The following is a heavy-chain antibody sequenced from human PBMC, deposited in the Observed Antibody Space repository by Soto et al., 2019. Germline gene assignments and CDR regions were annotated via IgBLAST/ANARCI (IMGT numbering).Heavy chain of an antibody. J-gene: IGHJ4*02. CDR1: GGTFSSYT. Sequence: QVQLVQSGAEVKKPGSSVKVSCKASGGTFSSYTISWVRQAPGQGLEWMGRIIPILGIANYAQKFQGRVTITADKSTSTAYMELSSLRAEDTAVYYCARAGNDYYGSGSYYNRRPYYFDYWGQGTLVTVSS. V-gene: IGHV1-69*02. D-gene: IGHD3-10*01. CDR2: IIPILGIA. CDR3: ARAGNDYYGSGSYYNRRPYYFDY.